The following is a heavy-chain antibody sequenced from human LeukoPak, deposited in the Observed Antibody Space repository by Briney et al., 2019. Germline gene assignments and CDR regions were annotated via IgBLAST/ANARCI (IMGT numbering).Heavy chain of an antibody. J-gene: IGHJ4*02. D-gene: IGHD3-9*01. Sequence: PGGSLRLSCAASGFTFSSYGMSWVRQAPGKGLEWVSAISGSGGSTYYADSVKGRFTISRDNSKNTLYLQMNSLRAEDTAVYYCAKGSYDILTGYYPHHFDYWGQGTLVTVSS. CDR3: AKGSYDILTGYYPHHFDY. CDR2: ISGSGGST. CDR1: GFTFSSYG. V-gene: IGHV3-23*01.